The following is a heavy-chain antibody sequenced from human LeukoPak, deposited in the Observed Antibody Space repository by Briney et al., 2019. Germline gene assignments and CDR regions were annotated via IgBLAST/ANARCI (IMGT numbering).Heavy chain of an antibody. CDR3: ARPKYYDSSGYHDAFDI. Sequence: SETLSLTCAVYGGSFSGYYWSWIRQPPGKGLEWTGEINHSGSTNYNPSLKSRVTISVDTSKNQFSLKLSSVTAADTAVYYCARPKYYDSSGYHDAFDIWGQGTMVTVSS. CDR2: INHSGST. V-gene: IGHV4-34*01. J-gene: IGHJ3*02. D-gene: IGHD3-22*01. CDR1: GGSFSGYY.